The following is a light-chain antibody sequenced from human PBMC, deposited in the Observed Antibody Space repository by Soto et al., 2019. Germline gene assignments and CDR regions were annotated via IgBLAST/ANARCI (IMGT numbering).Light chain of an antibody. V-gene: IGKV1-12*01. J-gene: IGKJ4*01. CDR3: QQTNSFPLT. Sequence: DIQMTQSPSSVSASVGDRVTITCRASQDIISWLAWYQQKPGKAPKVLIYGASSLQSGVPSRFSGCGSGTDFTLTISTLQAEDFATYYCQQTNSFPLTFGGGTKVEIK. CDR1: QDIISW. CDR2: GAS.